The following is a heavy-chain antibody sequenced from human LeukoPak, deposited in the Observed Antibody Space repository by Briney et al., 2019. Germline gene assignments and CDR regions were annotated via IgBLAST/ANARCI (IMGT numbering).Heavy chain of an antibody. CDR3: ARASSFDFDY. J-gene: IGHJ4*02. V-gene: IGHV4-34*01. CDR1: GGSISSYY. D-gene: IGHD6-6*01. CDR2: INHSGST. Sequence: SETLSLTCTVSGGSISSYYWSWIRQPPGKGLEWIGEINHSGSTNYNPSLKSRVTISVDTSKNQFSLKLSSVTAADTAVYYCARASSFDFDYWGQGTLVTVSS.